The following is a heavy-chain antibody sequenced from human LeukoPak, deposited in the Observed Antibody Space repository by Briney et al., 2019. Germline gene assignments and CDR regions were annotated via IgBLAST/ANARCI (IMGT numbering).Heavy chain of an antibody. CDR1: GGSISSSSYY. D-gene: IGHD1-26*01. Sequence: SETLSLTCTVSGGSISSSSYYWGWIRQPPGKGLEWIGYIYYSGSTNYNPSLKSRVTISVDTSKNQFSLKLSSVTAADTAVYYCATSGSYPFDYWGQGTLVTVSS. J-gene: IGHJ4*02. CDR3: ATSGSYPFDY. V-gene: IGHV4-61*05. CDR2: IYYSGST.